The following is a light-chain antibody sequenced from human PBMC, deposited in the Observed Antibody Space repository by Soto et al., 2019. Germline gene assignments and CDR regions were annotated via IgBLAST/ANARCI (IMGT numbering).Light chain of an antibody. CDR3: SSYTSSSTLLYV. CDR1: SSDVGGYNY. Sequence: QSALTQPASVSGSPGQSITISCTGTSSDVGGYNYVSWYQQHPGKAPKLMIYDVSNRPSGVSNRFSGSKSGNTASLTISGLQAKYEADYSCSSYTSSSTLLYVFGTGTKRTVL. CDR2: DVS. J-gene: IGLJ1*01. V-gene: IGLV2-14*01.